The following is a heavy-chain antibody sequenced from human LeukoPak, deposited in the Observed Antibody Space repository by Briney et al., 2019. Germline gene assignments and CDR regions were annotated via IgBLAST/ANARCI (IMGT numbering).Heavy chain of an antibody. CDR2: ISNDGSNK. CDR1: GVTFSSYA. CDR3: ARTQLVMSYFDY. V-gene: IGHV3-30*04. D-gene: IGHD6-13*01. Sequence: AGSLRLTCAASGVTFSSYAMRWVRQAPGKGLEWVAVISNDGSNKYYADSVKGRFTIPRATSKNFPHLQMNSLTAEDTAVYYCARTQLVMSYFDYWGQGTLVTVSS. J-gene: IGHJ4*02.